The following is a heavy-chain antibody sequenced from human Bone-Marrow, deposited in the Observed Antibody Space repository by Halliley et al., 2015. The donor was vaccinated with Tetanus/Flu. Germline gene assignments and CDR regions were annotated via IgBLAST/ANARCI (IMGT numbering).Heavy chain of an antibody. J-gene: IGHJ4*02. CDR2: IYWNDDK. Sequence: LVKPTQTLTLTCTLSGLSLSSNGVGVGWIRQPPGKALEWLALIYWNDDKRYSPSLKSRLTITKDTSKNQVVLTMTNMDAVDTATYFCANTPAHLGEKFFDSWGQGILVTVSS. D-gene: IGHD3-10*01. CDR3: ANTPAHLGEKFFDS. V-gene: IGHV2-5*01. CDR1: GLSLSSNGVG.